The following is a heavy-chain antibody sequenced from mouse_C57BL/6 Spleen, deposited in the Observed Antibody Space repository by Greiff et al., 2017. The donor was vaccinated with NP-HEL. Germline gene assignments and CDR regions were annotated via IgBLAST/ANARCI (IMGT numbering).Heavy chain of an antibody. V-gene: IGHV1-55*01. CDR3: ARDYGSSYERVWLAY. Sequence: QVQLQQPGAELVKPGASVKMSCKASGYTFTSYWITWVKQRPGQGLEWIGDISPGSGSTNYNENFKSKATLTVVTSSSTAYMQLSSLTSEDSAVYYGARDYGSSYERVWLAYWGQGTLVTVSA. CDR2: ISPGSGST. D-gene: IGHD1-1*01. CDR1: GYTFTSYW. J-gene: IGHJ3*01.